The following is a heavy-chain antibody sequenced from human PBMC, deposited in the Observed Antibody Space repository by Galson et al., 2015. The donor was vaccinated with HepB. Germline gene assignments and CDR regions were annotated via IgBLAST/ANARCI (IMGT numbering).Heavy chain of an antibody. V-gene: IGHV4-59*01. CDR3: ARSPVEVTNSPFRWGPVEPTRETGSFGY. Sequence: LSLTCSVSGGSISNYYWSWIRQPPGKGLEWIGYIFNNGNTNYNPSLKGRVTMSGDTYNNQLSLRLTSVTAADTAMYFCARSPVEVTNSPFRWGPVEPTRETGSFGYWGQGILVIVSS. CDR1: GGSISNYY. CDR2: IFNNGNT. J-gene: IGHJ4*02. D-gene: IGHD2-21*02.